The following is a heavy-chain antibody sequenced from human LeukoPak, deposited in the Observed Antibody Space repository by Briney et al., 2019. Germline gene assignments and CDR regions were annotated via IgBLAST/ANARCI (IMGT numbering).Heavy chain of an antibody. CDR1: GFTFSTYS. CDR2: IGGSGSFI. CDR3: ARLLATWDYYYMDV. D-gene: IGHD3-3*02. V-gene: IGHV3-48*02. J-gene: IGHJ6*03. Sequence: GGSLRLSCAGSGFTFSTYSIKWVRQAPGKSLEWVSHIGGSGSFIYYADSVKGRFTISRDNAKNSVYLQMNSLRDEDTAVYFCARLLATWDYYYMDVWGKGTTVTVSS.